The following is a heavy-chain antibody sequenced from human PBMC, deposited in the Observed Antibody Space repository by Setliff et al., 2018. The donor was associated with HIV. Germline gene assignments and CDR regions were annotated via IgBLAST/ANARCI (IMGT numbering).Heavy chain of an antibody. J-gene: IGHJ3*01. CDR1: GYIFTSYY. Sequence: RPSVKVSCKASGYIFTSYYMHWVRQAPGQGLEWLGVINPSGGSTDYAQTFKDRVTMTKDTSTATVNMELRSLTSDDTAVYYCARGGIAAADKRDINFWGQGTMVTVSS. CDR2: INPSGGST. V-gene: IGHV1-46*01. D-gene: IGHD6-13*01. CDR3: ARGGIAAADKRDINF.